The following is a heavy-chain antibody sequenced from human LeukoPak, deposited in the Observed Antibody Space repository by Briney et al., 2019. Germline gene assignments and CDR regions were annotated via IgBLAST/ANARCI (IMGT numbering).Heavy chain of an antibody. D-gene: IGHD2-2*01. CDR3: AREGSGLEGIVVPGEY. J-gene: IGHJ4*02. CDR1: GGTFSSYA. Sequence: GASVKVSCKASGGTFSSYAISWVRQAPGQGLEWMGGIIPIFGTANYAQKFQGRVTITTDESTSTAYMELSSLRSEDTAVYYCAREGSGLEGIVVPGEYWGQGTLVTVSS. V-gene: IGHV1-69*05. CDR2: IIPIFGTA.